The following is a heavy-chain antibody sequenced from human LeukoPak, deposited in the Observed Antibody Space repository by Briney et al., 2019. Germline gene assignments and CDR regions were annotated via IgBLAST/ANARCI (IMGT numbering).Heavy chain of an antibody. V-gene: IGHV3-53*05. CDR1: GFTVSSNY. J-gene: IGHJ4*02. D-gene: IGHD4-17*01. Sequence: GGSLRLSCAASGFTVSSNYMSWVRQAPAKGLEWVSFIYTVGDTYYADSVKGRFTLSRDNSKNTLFLQLNSLRVEDTAVYYCAGGDYVLDSWGQGTLVTVSS. CDR2: IYTVGDT. CDR3: AGGDYVLDS.